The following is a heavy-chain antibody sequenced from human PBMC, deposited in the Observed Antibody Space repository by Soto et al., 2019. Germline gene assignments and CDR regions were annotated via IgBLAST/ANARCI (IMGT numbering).Heavy chain of an antibody. CDR2: ISGDGSTT. J-gene: IGHJ1*01. V-gene: IGHV3-23*01. Sequence: GGSLRLSCAASGFTFSSYAVHWVRQAPGKGLEWVSGISGDGSTTYYADSVKGRFTISRDNSKNTLYLQVNSLRAEDTAVYYCARDQAAGGTISRYFQDWGQGTLVTVSS. D-gene: IGHD6-13*01. CDR1: GFTFSSYA. CDR3: ARDQAAGGTISRYFQD.